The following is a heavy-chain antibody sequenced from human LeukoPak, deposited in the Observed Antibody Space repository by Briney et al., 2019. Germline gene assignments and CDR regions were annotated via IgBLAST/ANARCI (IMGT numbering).Heavy chain of an antibody. D-gene: IGHD2-2*01. Sequence: PSETLSLTCTVSGYSISSGYYWGWIQQPPGKGLEWIGSIYHSGSTYYNPSLKSRVTISVDTSKNQFSLKLSSVTAADTAVYYCASLVVPAAIGYYYYYYMDVWGKGTTVTVSS. CDR3: ASLVVPAAIGYYYYYYMDV. CDR2: IYHSGST. V-gene: IGHV4-38-2*02. CDR1: GYSISSGYY. J-gene: IGHJ6*03.